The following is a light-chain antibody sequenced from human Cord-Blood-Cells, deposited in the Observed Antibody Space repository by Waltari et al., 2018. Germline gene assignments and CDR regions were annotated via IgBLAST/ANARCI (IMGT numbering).Light chain of an antibody. CDR2: DGS. Sequence: QSALTQPASVSGSPGQSITISCTGTSSDVRGYNYVSWYQQHPGKVPKLMIYDGSNRPSGVSNRFAGSKSGNTASLTISGLQAEDEADYYCSSYTSSSTWVFGGGTKLTVL. J-gene: IGLJ3*02. CDR1: SSDVRGYNY. V-gene: IGLV2-14*01. CDR3: SSYTSSSTWV.